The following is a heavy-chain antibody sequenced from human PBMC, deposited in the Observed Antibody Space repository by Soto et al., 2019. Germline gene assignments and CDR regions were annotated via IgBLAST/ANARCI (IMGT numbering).Heavy chain of an antibody. CDR2: IWHDGSNK. D-gene: IGHD3-16*02. J-gene: IGHJ6*02. Sequence: GGSLRLSCAASGFTFSSYGMHWVRQAPGKGLEWVAVIWHDGSNKYYADSVKGRFTISRDNSKNTLYLQMNSLRAEDTAVYYCARGIYLKYGLDVWGQGATVTVSS. CDR3: ARGIYLKYGLDV. CDR1: GFTFSSYG. V-gene: IGHV3-33*01.